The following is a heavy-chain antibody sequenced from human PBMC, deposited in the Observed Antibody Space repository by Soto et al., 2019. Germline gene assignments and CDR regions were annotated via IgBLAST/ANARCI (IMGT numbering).Heavy chain of an antibody. V-gene: IGHV3-48*02. Sequence: EVQLVETGGGLIQPGGSLRLSCAASGFTVSSNYMSWVRQAPGKGLEWVSYISSSSSTIYYADSVKGRFTISRDNAKNSLYLQMNSLRDEDTAVYYCARASRRSGGSCYPDYWGQGTLVTVSS. J-gene: IGHJ4*02. D-gene: IGHD2-15*01. CDR2: ISSSSSTI. CDR3: ARASRRSGGSCYPDY. CDR1: GFTVSSNY.